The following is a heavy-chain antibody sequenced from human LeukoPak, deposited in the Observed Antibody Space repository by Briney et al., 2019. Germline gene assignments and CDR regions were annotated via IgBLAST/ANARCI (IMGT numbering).Heavy chain of an antibody. J-gene: IGHJ4*02. V-gene: IGHV1-2*02. CDR2: INPNSGGT. CDR3: ARFSPYGDPYDY. D-gene: IGHD4-17*01. Sequence: ASVKVSCKASGYTFTGYYMHWVRQAPGQGLEWMGWINPNSGGTNYAQKFQGRVTMTRDTSISTAYMELSRLRSDDTAAYYCARFSPYGDPYDYWGQGTLVTVSS. CDR1: GYTFTGYY.